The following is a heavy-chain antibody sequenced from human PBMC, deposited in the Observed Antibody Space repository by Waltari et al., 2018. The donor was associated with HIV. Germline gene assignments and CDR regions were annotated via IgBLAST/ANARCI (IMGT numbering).Heavy chain of an antibody. CDR3: AKDLGRITIFGVGSAFDY. J-gene: IGHJ4*02. V-gene: IGHV3-23*01. D-gene: IGHD3-3*01. CDR2: ISGSGGST. Sequence: PGKGLAWVSAISGSGGSTYYADSVKGRFTISRDNSKNTLYLQMNSLRAEDTAVYYCAKDLGRITIFGVGSAFDYWGQGTLVTVSS.